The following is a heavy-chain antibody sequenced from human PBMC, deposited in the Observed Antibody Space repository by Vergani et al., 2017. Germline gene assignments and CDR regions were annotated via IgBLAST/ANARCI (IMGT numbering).Heavy chain of an antibody. Sequence: QVRLQESGPGLVKPSETLALTCSVPGGPFSTGGQSWTWLRQSAGKGLEWIGRIYTSGATNYNPSLRSRAIMSVDASKKQFSLKLTSVTAADTAVYYCAXDGGEYDKDSLDVWGKGTKVTVTS. J-gene: IGHJ3*01. CDR3: AXDGGEYDKDSLDV. D-gene: IGHD2-21*01. V-gene: IGHV4-61*02. CDR2: IYTSGAT. CDR1: GGPFSTGGQS.